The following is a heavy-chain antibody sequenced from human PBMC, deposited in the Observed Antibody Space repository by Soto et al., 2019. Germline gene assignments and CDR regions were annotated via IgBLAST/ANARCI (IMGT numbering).Heavy chain of an antibody. CDR1: GGSFSGYY. J-gene: IGHJ6*02. V-gene: IGHV4-34*01. CDR2: INHSGST. Sequence: NPSETLSLTCAVYGGSFSGYYWSWIRQPPGKGLEWIGEINHSGSTNYNPSLKSRVTISVDTSKNQFSLKLSSVTAADTAVYYCARESRGADNYYYGMDVWGQGTTVTVSS. D-gene: IGHD2-15*01. CDR3: ARESRGADNYYYGMDV.